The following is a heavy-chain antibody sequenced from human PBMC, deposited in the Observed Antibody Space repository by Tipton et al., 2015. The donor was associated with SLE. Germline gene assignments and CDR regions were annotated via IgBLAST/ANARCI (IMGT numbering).Heavy chain of an antibody. Sequence: SLRLSCAASGFTFSSYAMSWVRQAPGKGLVWVSRTNSDGSSTRYADSVKGRFTISRDNAKNSLYLQMNSLRAEDMALYYCAKDTSLDYYGSGSLDYWGQGTLVTVSS. V-gene: IGHV3-74*01. D-gene: IGHD3-10*01. CDR3: AKDTSLDYYGSGSLDY. CDR2: TNSDGSST. CDR1: GFTFSSYA. J-gene: IGHJ4*02.